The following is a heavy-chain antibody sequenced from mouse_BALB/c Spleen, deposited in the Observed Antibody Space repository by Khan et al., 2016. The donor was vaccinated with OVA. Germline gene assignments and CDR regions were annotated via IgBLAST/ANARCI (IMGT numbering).Heavy chain of an antibody. CDR3: ANHGSSSAWFTY. CDR1: GYTFTSYW. V-gene: IGHV1-7*01. Sequence: QVQLQQSGAELAKPGASVKMSCKASGYTFTSYWMHWLKQRPGQGLEWIGYINPSTDYTEYNEKFKDKATLTADKSSSTAYMQLSSLTSEDSAVYYCANHGSSSAWFTYGGQGTLVAVSA. CDR2: INPSTDYT. D-gene: IGHD1-1*01. J-gene: IGHJ3*01.